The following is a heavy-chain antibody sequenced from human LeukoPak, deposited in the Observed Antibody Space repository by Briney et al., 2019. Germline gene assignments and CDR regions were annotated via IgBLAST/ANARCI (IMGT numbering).Heavy chain of an antibody. Sequence: ASVKVSCKASGYTFTSYGISWVRQAPGQGLEWMGWISAYNGNTNYAQKLQGRVTMTTDTSTSTAYMELRSLRSDDTAVYYCARTAYYDSSGYYNFDYWGQGTLVTVSS. V-gene: IGHV1-18*01. D-gene: IGHD3-22*01. CDR1: GYTFTSYG. CDR3: ARTAYYDSSGYYNFDY. J-gene: IGHJ4*02. CDR2: ISAYNGNT.